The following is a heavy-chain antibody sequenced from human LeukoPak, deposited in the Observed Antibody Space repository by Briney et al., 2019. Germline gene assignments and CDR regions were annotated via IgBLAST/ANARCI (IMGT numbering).Heavy chain of an antibody. V-gene: IGHV3-7*01. CDR2: IDQGGSVR. J-gene: IGHJ4*02. CDR1: GFSFSTYW. Sequence: GGSLRLSCAASGFSFSTYWMSWVRQTPEKGLEFVANIDQGGSVRNYMDSLKGRCTISGDNAKKSLYLEINNLRADDTAVYYCARDPESSSFDLWGRGALVTVSS. CDR3: ARDPESSSFDL. D-gene: IGHD6-13*01.